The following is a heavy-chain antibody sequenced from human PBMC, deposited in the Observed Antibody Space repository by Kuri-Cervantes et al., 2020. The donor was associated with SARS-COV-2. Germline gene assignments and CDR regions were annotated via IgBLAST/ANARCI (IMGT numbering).Heavy chain of an antibody. D-gene: IGHD5-24*01. CDR3: ARDRVGRENAFDV. Sequence: SVKGSCKAIGDTVSSYSISWVRQAPGQGLEWMGGIIPLFGTTGSAQTFRGRITITADKSTNTAYMELSSLTSEDTAMYFCARDRVGRENAFDVWGLGTMVTVSS. CDR1: GDTVSSYS. V-gene: IGHV1-69*06. CDR2: IIPLFGTT. J-gene: IGHJ3*01.